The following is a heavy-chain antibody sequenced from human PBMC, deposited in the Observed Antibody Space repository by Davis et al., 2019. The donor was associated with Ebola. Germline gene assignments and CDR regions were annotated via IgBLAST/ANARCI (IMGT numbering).Heavy chain of an antibody. CDR3: ARGRGTILYSSSSKNDY. V-gene: IGHV4-59*12. CDR1: GGSISSYY. CDR2: IYYSGST. D-gene: IGHD6-6*01. J-gene: IGHJ4*02. Sequence: MPSETLSLTCTVSGGSISSYYWSWIRQPPGKGLEWIGYIYYSGSTNYNPSLKSRVTISVDTSKNQFSLKLSSVTAADTAVYYCARGRGTILYSSSSKNDYWGQGTLVTVSS.